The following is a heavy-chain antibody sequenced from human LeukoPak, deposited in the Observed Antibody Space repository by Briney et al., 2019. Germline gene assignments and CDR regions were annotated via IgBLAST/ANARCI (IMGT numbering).Heavy chain of an antibody. Sequence: PGGSLRLSCAASGFTFSSYAMNWVRQAPGKGLEWVSSISDTDDSTYDADSVKGRFSISRDNSKNTLYLQMNSLRAEDTAMYYCARGGYCTAGSCYSCGVSADYWGQGALVAVSS. CDR2: ISDTDDST. J-gene: IGHJ4*02. V-gene: IGHV3-23*01. D-gene: IGHD2-15*01. CDR3: ARGGYCTAGSCYSCGVSADY. CDR1: GFTFSSYA.